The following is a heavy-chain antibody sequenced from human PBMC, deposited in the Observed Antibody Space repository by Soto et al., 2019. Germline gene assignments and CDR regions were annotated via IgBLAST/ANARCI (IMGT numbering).Heavy chain of an antibody. D-gene: IGHD2-2*01. Sequence: EVQLVESGGGLVQPGRSLRLSCAASGFTFDDYAMHWVRQAPGKGLEWVSGISWNSGSIGYADSVKGRFTISRDNAKNSLYQQMNSLRAEDTALYYCAKSSIRYCSSTSCLIWFDPCGQGTLVTVSS. J-gene: IGHJ5*02. CDR2: ISWNSGSI. CDR1: GFTFDDYA. V-gene: IGHV3-9*01. CDR3: AKSSIRYCSSTSCLIWFDP.